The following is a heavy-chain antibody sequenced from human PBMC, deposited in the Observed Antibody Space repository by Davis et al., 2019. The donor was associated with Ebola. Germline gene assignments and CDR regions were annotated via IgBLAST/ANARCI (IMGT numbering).Heavy chain of an antibody. J-gene: IGHJ4*02. CDR2: ISGSGGST. CDR1: GFALSSHA. CDR3: ARGRHRGYYFDY. V-gene: IGHV3-23*01. D-gene: IGHD5-12*01. Sequence: GGSLRLSCAASGFALSSHAMSWVRQAPEKGLEWVSAISGSGGSTYYADSVKGRFTISRDNSKNTLYLQMNSLRAEDTAVYYCARGRHRGYYFDYWGQGTLVTVSS.